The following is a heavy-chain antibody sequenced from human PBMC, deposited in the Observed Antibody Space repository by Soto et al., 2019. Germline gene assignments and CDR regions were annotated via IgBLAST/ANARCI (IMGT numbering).Heavy chain of an antibody. CDR2: IIPILGIA. V-gene: IGHV1-69*02. CDR3: ASHCSGGSCYHY. CDR1: GGTFSSYT. Sequence: QVQLVQSGAEVRKPGSSVKVSCKASGGTFSSYTISWVRQAPGQGLEWMGRIIPILGIANYAQKFQGRVTITADKSTSTAYMELSSLRSEDTALYYCASHCSGGSCYHYWGQGTLVTVSS. D-gene: IGHD2-15*01. J-gene: IGHJ4*02.